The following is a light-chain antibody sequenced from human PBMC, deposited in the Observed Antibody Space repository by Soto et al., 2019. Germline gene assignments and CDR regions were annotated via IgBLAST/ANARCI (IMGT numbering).Light chain of an antibody. V-gene: IGLV2-8*01. Sequence: QSVLTQPPSASGSPGQSVTISCTGTSSDVGGNNYVSWYQQYPGRAPKLMIYEVTKRPSGVPDRFSGSKSGNTASLTVSGLQAEDEADYYCSSYAASNNFYFVFGGGTQLTVL. J-gene: IGLJ3*02. CDR1: SSDVGGNNY. CDR3: SSYAASNNFYFV. CDR2: EVT.